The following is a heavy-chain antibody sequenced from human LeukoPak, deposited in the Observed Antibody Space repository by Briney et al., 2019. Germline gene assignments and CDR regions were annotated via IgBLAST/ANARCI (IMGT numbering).Heavy chain of an antibody. Sequence: GGSLRLSCAASGFTFSSYEMNWVRQAPGKGLEWVSYISSSGSTIYYADSVKGRFTISRDNAKNSLYLQMNSLRAEDTAVYYCAKLVVVPAAMHYWGQGTLVTVSS. CDR1: GFTFSSYE. CDR2: ISSSGSTI. D-gene: IGHD2-2*01. CDR3: AKLVVVPAAMHY. J-gene: IGHJ4*02. V-gene: IGHV3-48*03.